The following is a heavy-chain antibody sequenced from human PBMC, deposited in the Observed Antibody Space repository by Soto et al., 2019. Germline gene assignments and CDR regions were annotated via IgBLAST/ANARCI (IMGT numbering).Heavy chain of an antibody. D-gene: IGHD3-10*02. CDR2: IFYSGST. CDR3: ASMIGDPVLSFDS. V-gene: IGHV4-59*01. Sequence: QVQLQESGPGLVKPSETLSLTCTVSGGSISSYYWSWIRQPPGKGLEWIGFIFYSGSTSYNPSLQSRVTITTDSSEYQFSLKLNSVTAADTAVYYWASMIGDPVLSFDSWGQGTLVAVSS. J-gene: IGHJ5*01. CDR1: GGSISSYY.